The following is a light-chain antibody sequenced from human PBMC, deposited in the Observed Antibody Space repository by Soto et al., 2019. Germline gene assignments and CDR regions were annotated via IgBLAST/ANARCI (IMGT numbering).Light chain of an antibody. CDR3: QQSNSL. CDR2: DAS. Sequence: IQVTRSPSSLSASIGDTFTISCRASQGIATGLAGYQQKPGAPPKLLIYDASTLERGIPSRFSGRGSGTHFILTLNNLQPADFATYYCQQSNSLFGHGTRLEIK. V-gene: IGKV1-13*02. J-gene: IGKJ5*01. CDR1: QGIATG.